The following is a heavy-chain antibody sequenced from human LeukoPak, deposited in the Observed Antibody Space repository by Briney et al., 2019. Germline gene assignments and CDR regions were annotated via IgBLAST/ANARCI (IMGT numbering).Heavy chain of an antibody. D-gene: IGHD2-21*02. V-gene: IGHV4-30-2*01. CDR3: ARSGLRGYYYDY. CDR2: IYHSGST. J-gene: IGHJ4*02. CDR1: GDSISSGGYS. Sequence: PSETLSLICAVSGDSISSGGYSWSWIRQPPGKGLEWIGYIYHSGSTYYNPSLKSRVTISVDRSKNQFSLKLSSVTAADTAVYYCARSGLRGYYYDYWGQGTLVTVSS.